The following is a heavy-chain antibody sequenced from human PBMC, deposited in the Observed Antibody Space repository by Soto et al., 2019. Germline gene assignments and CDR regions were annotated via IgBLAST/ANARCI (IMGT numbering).Heavy chain of an antibody. Sequence: ASVKVSCKASGYTFTSYDINWVRQATGQGLEWMGWMNPNSGNTGYAQKFQGRVTMTRNTSISTAYMELSSLRSEDTAVYYCARVWASRSGYSYGYGYGMDVWGQGTTVTVSS. CDR2: MNPNSGNT. J-gene: IGHJ6*02. CDR1: GYTFTSYD. V-gene: IGHV1-8*01. CDR3: ARVWASRSGYSYGYGYGMDV. D-gene: IGHD5-18*01.